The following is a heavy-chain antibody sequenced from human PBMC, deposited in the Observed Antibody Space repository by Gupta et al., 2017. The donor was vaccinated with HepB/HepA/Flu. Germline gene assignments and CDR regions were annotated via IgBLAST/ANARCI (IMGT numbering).Heavy chain of an antibody. Sequence: QITLKESGPTLVKPTQTLTLTCTFSGFSLSTSGVGVGWIRQPPGKALEWLALIYWDDDKRYSPSLKSRLTINKDTSKKSVVLTMTKMEPVDTATYYYARRRVATGTIAYGGQGTLVTVYS. CDR1: GFSLSTSGVG. CDR2: IYWDDDK. CDR3: ARRRVATGTIAY. D-gene: IGHD1-1*01. J-gene: IGHJ4*02. V-gene: IGHV2-5*02.